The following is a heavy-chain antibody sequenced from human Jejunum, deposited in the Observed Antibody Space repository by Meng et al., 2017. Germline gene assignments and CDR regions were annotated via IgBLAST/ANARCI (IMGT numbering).Heavy chain of an antibody. CDR3: AREPLSVTMIRGVSTYYYYGMDV. Sequence: GESLKISCPASGFTFSSFEMNWVRQAPGKGLEWVAYISNSGSTMYYSDSVKGRFTISRDNAKNSLYLQMNNLGAEDTAVYYCAREPLSVTMIRGVSTYYYYGMDVWGQGTTVTGAS. J-gene: IGHJ6*01. V-gene: IGHV3-48*03. CDR1: GFTFSSFE. CDR2: ISNSGSTM. D-gene: IGHD3-10*01.